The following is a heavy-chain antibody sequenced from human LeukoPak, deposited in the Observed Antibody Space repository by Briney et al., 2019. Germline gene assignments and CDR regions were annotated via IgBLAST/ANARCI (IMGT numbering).Heavy chain of an antibody. J-gene: IGHJ3*02. Sequence: ASVKVSCKASGYTFTSYYMHWVRQAPGQGLEWMGIINPSGGSTSYAQKFQGRVTMTSDMSTSTVYMELSSLRSEDTAVYYCARNIVLMATANDAFDIWGQGTMVTVSS. CDR1: GYTFTSYY. V-gene: IGHV1-46*01. CDR3: ARNIVLMATANDAFDI. CDR2: INPSGGST. D-gene: IGHD2-8*01.